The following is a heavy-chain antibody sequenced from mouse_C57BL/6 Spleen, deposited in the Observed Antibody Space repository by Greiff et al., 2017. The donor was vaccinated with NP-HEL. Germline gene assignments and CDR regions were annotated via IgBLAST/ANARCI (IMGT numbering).Heavy chain of an antibody. J-gene: IGHJ2*01. D-gene: IGHD1-1*01. V-gene: IGHV1-59*01. Sequence: QVQLQQPGAELVRPGTSVKLSCKASGYTFTSYWMHWVKQRPGQGLEWIGVIDPSDSYTNYNQKFKGKATLTVDTSSSTAYMQLSSLTSEDSAVYYCARGILRFLDYWGQGTTLTVSS. CDR3: ARGILRFLDY. CDR1: GYTFTSYW. CDR2: IDPSDSYT.